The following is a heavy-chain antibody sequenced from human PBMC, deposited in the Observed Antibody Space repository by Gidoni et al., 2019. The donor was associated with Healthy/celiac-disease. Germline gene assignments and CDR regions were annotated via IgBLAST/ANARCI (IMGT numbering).Heavy chain of an antibody. D-gene: IGHD2-2*01. CDR1: GWSFSGYY. CDR2: INHSGST. J-gene: IGHJ5*02. Sequence: QVQLQQWGAGLLKPSETLSLTCAVYGWSFSGYYWRWIRQPPGKGLEWIGDINHSGSTNYTPSLKSRVTIAVDTSKNQFSMKLSSVTAADTAVYYCARPVVPAASINWFDPWGQGTLVTVSS. CDR3: ARPVVPAASINWFDP. V-gene: IGHV4-34*01.